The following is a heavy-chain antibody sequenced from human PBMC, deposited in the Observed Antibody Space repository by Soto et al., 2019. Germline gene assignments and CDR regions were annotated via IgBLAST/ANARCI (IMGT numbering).Heavy chain of an antibody. CDR3: VRQGFGRLHGLVDV. J-gene: IGHJ6*02. V-gene: IGHV4-59*08. Sequence: QVQLQESGPGLVKPSETLSLTCTVSSGSMSSHKWSWIRQPPGKGLEWIGYIDYGGGTSYKPSLRSRVTMSVDKSTNKCNLRLTSGSAADPVVYYCVRQGFGRLHGLVDVWGQGTTITVSS. D-gene: IGHD3-10*01. CDR1: SGSMSSHK. CDR2: IDYGGGT.